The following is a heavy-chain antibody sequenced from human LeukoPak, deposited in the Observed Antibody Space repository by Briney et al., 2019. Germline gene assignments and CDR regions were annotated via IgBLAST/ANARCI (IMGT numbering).Heavy chain of an antibody. CDR1: GFTFTTYS. J-gene: IGHJ4*02. D-gene: IGHD3-3*01. V-gene: IGHV3-48*01. CDR2: ISSSSSSI. CDR3: ARAYDFWSGYYPTYFDY. Sequence: VGSLTLSCAASGFTFTTYSMNWVRQAPGKGLEWVSYISSSSSSIYYADSVKGRFTISRDNARNSLYLQMNSLRAEDTAVYYCARAYDFWSGYYPTYFDYWGQGTLVTVSS.